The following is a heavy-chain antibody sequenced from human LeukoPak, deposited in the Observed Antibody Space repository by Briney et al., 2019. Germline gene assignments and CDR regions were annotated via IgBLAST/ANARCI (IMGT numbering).Heavy chain of an antibody. D-gene: IGHD2-2*01. CDR2: ISAYNGNT. CDR1: GYTFTSYG. V-gene: IGHV1-18*01. CDR3: ARERGYCSSTSCYLNYYYMDV. J-gene: IGHJ6*03. Sequence: GASVKVSCKASGYTFTSYGISWVRQAPGQGLEWMGWISAYNGNTNYAQKLQGRVTMTTDTSTSTAYMELRSLRSDDPAVYYCARERGYCSSTSCYLNYYYMDVWGKGTTVTVSS.